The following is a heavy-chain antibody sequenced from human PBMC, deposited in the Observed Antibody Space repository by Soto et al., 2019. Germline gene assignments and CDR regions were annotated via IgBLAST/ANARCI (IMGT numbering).Heavy chain of an antibody. CDR3: ARDGSSGWLDY. Sequence: GFLRLSCAASGXTFPTYTLHWVRLAPGKGLELVALIIHDGSDKYYADSVKGRFTISRDNSKNTLFLQMNSLRPEGTAVHFFARDGSSGWLDYWGQGSLVTVSS. CDR1: GXTFPTYT. J-gene: IGHJ4*02. CDR2: IIHDGSDK. D-gene: IGHD6-19*01. V-gene: IGHV3-30-3*01.